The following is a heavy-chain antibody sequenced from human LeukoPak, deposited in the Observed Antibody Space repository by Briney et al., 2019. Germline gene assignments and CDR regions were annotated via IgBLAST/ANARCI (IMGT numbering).Heavy chain of an antibody. D-gene: IGHD6-13*01. V-gene: IGHV4-34*01. CDR1: GGSFSGYY. Sequence: SETLSLTCAVYGGSFSGYYWSWIRRPPGKGLEWIGEINHSGSTNYNPSLKSRVTISVDTSKNQFSLKLSSVTAADTAVYYCARGRAAAGTVDYWGQGTLVTVSS. CDR2: INHSGST. CDR3: ARGRAAAGTVDY. J-gene: IGHJ4*02.